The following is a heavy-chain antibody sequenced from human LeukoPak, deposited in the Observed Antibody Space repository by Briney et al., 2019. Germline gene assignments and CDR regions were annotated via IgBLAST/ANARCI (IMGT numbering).Heavy chain of an antibody. Sequence: GGSLRLSCAASGFPFSSYAMSWVRQAPGKGLEWVLGISGSGGSTYYADSVKGRFTISRDNSKNTLYLQMNSLRAEDTAVFYCAKTPRYCSGTSCYGGYFDDWGQGTPVTVYS. CDR2: ISGSGGST. D-gene: IGHD2-2*01. J-gene: IGHJ4*02. CDR1: GFPFSSYA. V-gene: IGHV3-23*01. CDR3: AKTPRYCSGTSCYGGYFDD.